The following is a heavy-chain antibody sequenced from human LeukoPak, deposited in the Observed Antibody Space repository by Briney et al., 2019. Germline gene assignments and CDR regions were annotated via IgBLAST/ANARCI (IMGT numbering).Heavy chain of an antibody. D-gene: IGHD6-13*01. CDR2: ISYDGSNK. CDR1: GFTVSSNY. J-gene: IGHJ6*02. V-gene: IGHV3-30-3*01. Sequence: GGSLRLSCAASGFTVSSNYMSWVRQAPGKGLEWVAVISYDGSNKYYADSVKGRFTISRDNSKNTLYLQMNSLRAEDTAVYYCATAHKYSSSWYNNYYGMDVWGQGTTVTVSS. CDR3: ATAHKYSSSWYNNYYGMDV.